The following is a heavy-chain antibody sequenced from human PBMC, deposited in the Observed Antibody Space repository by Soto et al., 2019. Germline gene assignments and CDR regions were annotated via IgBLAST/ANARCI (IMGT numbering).Heavy chain of an antibody. CDR1: GGTFSSYA. J-gene: IGHJ5*02. V-gene: IGHV1-69*13. D-gene: IGHD3-22*01. CDR2: IIPIFGTA. Sequence: ASVKVSCKASGGTFSSYAISWVRQAPGQGLEWMGGIIPIFGTANYAQKFQGRVTITADESTSTAYMELSSLRSEDTAVYYCARDLDYYDSSGYYPAYNWFDPWGQGTLVTVS. CDR3: ARDLDYYDSSGYYPAYNWFDP.